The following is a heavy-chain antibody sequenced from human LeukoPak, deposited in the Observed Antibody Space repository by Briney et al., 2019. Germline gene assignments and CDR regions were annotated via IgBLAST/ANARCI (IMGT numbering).Heavy chain of an antibody. J-gene: IGHJ4*02. Sequence: GGSLRLSCTASGFTFSTSAMSWVRQAPGKGLEWVSAISNNGGYTYYADSVQGRFTISRDNSKNTLCLQMNSLRAEDTAVYYCAKQLGYCSDGSCYFPYWGQGTLVTVSS. CDR2: ISNNGGYT. CDR1: GFTFSTSA. V-gene: IGHV3-23*01. D-gene: IGHD2-15*01. CDR3: AKQLGYCSDGSCYFPY.